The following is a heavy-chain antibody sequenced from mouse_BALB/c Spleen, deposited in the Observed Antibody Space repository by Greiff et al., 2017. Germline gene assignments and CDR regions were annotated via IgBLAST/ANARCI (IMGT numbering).Heavy chain of an antibody. CDR2: ISYSGST. Sequence: EVKLVESGPGMVKPSQSLSLTCTVTGYSITSDYAWNWIRQFPGNKLEWMGYISYSGSTSYNPSLKSRISITRDTSKNQFFLQLNSVTTEDTATYYCARNGNYGEAMDYWGQGTSVTVSS. V-gene: IGHV3-2*02. CDR3: ARNGNYGEAMDY. D-gene: IGHD2-1*01. J-gene: IGHJ4*01. CDR1: GYSITSDYA.